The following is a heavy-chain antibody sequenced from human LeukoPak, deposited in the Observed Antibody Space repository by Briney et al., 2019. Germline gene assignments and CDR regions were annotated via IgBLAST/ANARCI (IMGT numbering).Heavy chain of an antibody. CDR2: IGSSSSTI. D-gene: IGHD3-22*01. Sequence: GGSLRLSCAVSGFSFSDAWMSWVRQTPGKGLEWVSYIGSSSSTIYYADSVKGRFTISRDNAKNSLYLQMNSLRAEDTAVYYCVRDHHRRLYDSQARDTFDIWGQGTMVTVSS. CDR1: GFSFSDAW. V-gene: IGHV3-48*01. J-gene: IGHJ3*02. CDR3: VRDHHRRLYDSQARDTFDI.